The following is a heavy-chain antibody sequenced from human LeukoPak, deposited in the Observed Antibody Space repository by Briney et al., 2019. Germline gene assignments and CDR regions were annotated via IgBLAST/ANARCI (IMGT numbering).Heavy chain of an antibody. CDR1: GLXVSSSY. CDR3: ARNTLFAFDI. V-gene: IGHV3-53*01. J-gene: IGHJ3*02. CDR2: IYNDGST. Sequence: GGSLRLSCAASGLXVSSSYMSWVRQAPGKGLEWVSIIYNDGSTYYADSMKGRFTISRDNSRNTLYLQVNSLRAEDTAMYYCARNTLFAFDIWGQGTMVTVSS.